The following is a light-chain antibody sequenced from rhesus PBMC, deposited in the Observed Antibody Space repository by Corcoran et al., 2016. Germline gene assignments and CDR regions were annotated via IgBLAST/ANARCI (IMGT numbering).Light chain of an antibody. CDR1: ENVNNY. J-gene: IGKJ3*01. CDR3: QHGYGTPFT. CDR2: KAS. Sequence: DIQMTQSPSSLSASVGDRVTITCRASENVNNYLNWYQQKPGKAPKLLTYKASTLQSGVPSRFSGMGSGTDYTFPISSLQPEDVATYYWQHGYGTPFTFGPGSKLDIK. V-gene: IGKV1-74*01.